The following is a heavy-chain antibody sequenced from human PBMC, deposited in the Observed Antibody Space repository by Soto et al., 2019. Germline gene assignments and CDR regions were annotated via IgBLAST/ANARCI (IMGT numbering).Heavy chain of an antibody. V-gene: IGHV4-30-4*01. Sequence: QVQLQESGPGLVKPSQTLSLTCTVSGGSISSGDYYWSWIRQPPGKGLEWIGYIYYSGSTYYNPSLKSRVTISVDTSKNQLPLKLSCVTAVDTAVYYCASPMITPDAFDIWGQGTMVTVSS. J-gene: IGHJ3*02. CDR3: ASPMITPDAFDI. D-gene: IGHD3-16*01. CDR2: IYYSGST. CDR1: GGSISSGDYY.